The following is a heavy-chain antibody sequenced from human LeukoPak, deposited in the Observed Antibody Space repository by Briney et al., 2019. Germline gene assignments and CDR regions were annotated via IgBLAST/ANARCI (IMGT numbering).Heavy chain of an antibody. Sequence: PGGSLRLSCAASGFTFSSYWMSWVRQAPGKGLEWVGNIKQDGSEKYYGDSVKGRFTISRDNAKNSLYLQMNSLRAEDTAVYYCARGYCSGGSCYYLGPKAFDIWGQGTMVTVSS. CDR1: GFTFSSYW. D-gene: IGHD2-15*01. CDR2: IKQDGSEK. CDR3: ARGYCSGGSCYYLGPKAFDI. J-gene: IGHJ3*02. V-gene: IGHV3-7*04.